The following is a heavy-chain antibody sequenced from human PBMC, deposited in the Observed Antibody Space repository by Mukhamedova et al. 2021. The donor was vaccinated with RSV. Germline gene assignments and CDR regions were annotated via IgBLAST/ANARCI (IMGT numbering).Heavy chain of an antibody. V-gene: IGHV2-5*02. D-gene: IGHD5-24*01. Sequence: VGWIRQPPGKALEWLALIYWDDDKRYSPSLKSRLTITKDTSKNQVVLTMTNMDPVDTATYYCAHVSRDGYHGGWFDPWGQGTLV. CDR3: AHVSRDGYHGGWFDP. J-gene: IGHJ5*02. CDR2: IYWDDDK.